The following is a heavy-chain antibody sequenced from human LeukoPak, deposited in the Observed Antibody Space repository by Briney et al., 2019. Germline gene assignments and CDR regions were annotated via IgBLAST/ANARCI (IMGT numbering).Heavy chain of an antibody. CDR2: IYYSGGT. J-gene: IGHJ4*02. Sequence: PSETLSLTCTVYGGSINSNSYYWGWIRQPPGKGLEWIGSIYYSGGTYYNPSLKSRVTISVDTSKNQFSLKLSSVTAADTALYYCARENGYRYDYWGQGTLVTVSS. CDR3: ARENGYRYDY. D-gene: IGHD5-18*01. V-gene: IGHV4-39*07. CDR1: GGSINSNSYY.